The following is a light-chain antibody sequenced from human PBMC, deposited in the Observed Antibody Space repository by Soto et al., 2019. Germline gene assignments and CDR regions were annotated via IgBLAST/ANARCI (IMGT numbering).Light chain of an antibody. Sequence: QSALTQPPSASGSPGQSVTISCTGTSSDVGGYNYVSWYQQHPGKAPKLMIYEVSKRPSGVPDRFSGSKSGNTASLTVSGIQAEDEADYYCSSYAGSNKVFGGGTKLTVL. CDR3: SSYAGSNKV. CDR1: SSDVGGYNY. J-gene: IGLJ2*01. V-gene: IGLV2-8*01. CDR2: EVS.